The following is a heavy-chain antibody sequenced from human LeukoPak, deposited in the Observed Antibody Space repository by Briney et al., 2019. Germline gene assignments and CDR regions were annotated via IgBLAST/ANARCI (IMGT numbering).Heavy chain of an antibody. CDR1: GYTLTELS. J-gene: IGHJ4*02. V-gene: IGHV1-24*01. CDR2: FDPEDGET. CDR3: ATDLTRLRFLDY. D-gene: IGHD3-3*01. Sequence: ASVKVSCKVSGYTLTELSMHWVRQAPGKGLEWMGGFDPEDGETIYAQKFQGRVTMTEDTSTDTAYMELSSLRSEDTALYYCATDLTRLRFLDYWGQGTLVTVPS.